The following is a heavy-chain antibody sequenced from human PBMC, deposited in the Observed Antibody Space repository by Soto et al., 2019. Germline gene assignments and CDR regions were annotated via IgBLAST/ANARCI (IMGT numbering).Heavy chain of an antibody. D-gene: IGHD4-17*01. CDR3: ARLPARMTTVTSYYYYGMDV. V-gene: IGHV3-48*02. CDR1: GFTFSSYS. J-gene: IGHJ6*02. Sequence: GSLRLSCAASGFTFSSYSRNGVRQAPGKGLELVSYISSSSSTIYYADSVKGRFTISRDNAKNSLYLQMNSLRDEDTAVYYCARLPARMTTVTSYYYYGMDVWGQGTTVTVSS. CDR2: ISSSSSTI.